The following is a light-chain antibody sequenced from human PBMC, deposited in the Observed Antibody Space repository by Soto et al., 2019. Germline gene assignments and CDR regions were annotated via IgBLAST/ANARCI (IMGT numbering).Light chain of an antibody. J-gene: IGKJ3*01. CDR1: QDIRNF. V-gene: IGKV1-27*01. Sequence: DIQMTQSPTSLSASVGDRVTITCRASQDIRNFVAWYQQKPGKDPKLLIYAPSTLQSGVPSRFSGSGSGTDFTLTINSLQPEDVATYSCQKYSSVPVFGPGTKVEIK. CDR3: QKYSSVPV. CDR2: APS.